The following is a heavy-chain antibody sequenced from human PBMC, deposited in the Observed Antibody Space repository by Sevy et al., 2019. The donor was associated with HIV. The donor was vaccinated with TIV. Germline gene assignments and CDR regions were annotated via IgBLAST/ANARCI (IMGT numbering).Heavy chain of an antibody. CDR2: IPSSGDKT. V-gene: IGHV3-23*01. Sequence: GGSLRLSCAASGFTITNYAMNWVRQAPGKGLEWVSGIPSSGDKTHYVDSVKGRFTISRDTSSNTLWLQMNNLRVEDTAVYYCARHGAYGDYVPNDPPLDYWGRGILVTVSS. CDR1: GFTITNYA. D-gene: IGHD4-17*01. J-gene: IGHJ4*01. CDR3: ARHGAYGDYVPNDPPLDY.